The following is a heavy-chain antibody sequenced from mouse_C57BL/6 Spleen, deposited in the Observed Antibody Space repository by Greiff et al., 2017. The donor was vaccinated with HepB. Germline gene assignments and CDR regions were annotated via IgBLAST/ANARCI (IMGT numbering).Heavy chain of an antibody. J-gene: IGHJ1*03. D-gene: IGHD2-1*01. V-gene: IGHV14-4*01. CDR2: IDPENGDT. Sequence: VQLKQSGAELVRPGASVKLSCTASGFNIKDDYMHWVKQRPEQGLEWIGWIDPENGDTEYASKFQGKATITADTSSNTAYLQLSSLTSEDTAVYYCTRVYYGLWYFDVWGTGTTVTVSS. CDR1: GFNIKDDY. CDR3: TRVYYGLWYFDV.